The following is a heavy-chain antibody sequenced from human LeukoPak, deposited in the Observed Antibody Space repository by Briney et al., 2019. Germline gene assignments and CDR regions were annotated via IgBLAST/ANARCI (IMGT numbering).Heavy chain of an antibody. CDR1: GGSFSGYY. V-gene: IGHV4-34*01. D-gene: IGHD2-2*01. CDR3: ARGQDIVVVPANSDWFDP. CDR2: INHSGST. J-gene: IGHJ5*02. Sequence: SETLSLTCAVYGGSFSGYYWSWIRQPPRKGLEWIGEINHSGSTNYNPSLKSRVTISVDTSKNQFSLKLSSVTAADTAVYYCARGQDIVVVPANSDWFDPWGQGTLVTVSS.